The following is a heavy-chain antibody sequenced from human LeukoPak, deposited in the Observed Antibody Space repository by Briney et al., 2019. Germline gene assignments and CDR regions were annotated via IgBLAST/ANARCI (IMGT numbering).Heavy chain of an antibody. CDR2: IKSKTDGGTT. V-gene: IGHV3-15*01. J-gene: IGHJ4*02. Sequence: GGSLRLSCAASGFTFSNAWMSWVRQAPGKGLEWVGRIKSKTDGGTTDYAAPVKGRFTISRDDSKNTLYLQMNSLKTEDTAVYYCTTARERGSGSYYPYYFDYWGQGTLVTVSS. CDR1: GFTFSNAW. D-gene: IGHD1-26*01. CDR3: TTARERGSGSYYPYYFDY.